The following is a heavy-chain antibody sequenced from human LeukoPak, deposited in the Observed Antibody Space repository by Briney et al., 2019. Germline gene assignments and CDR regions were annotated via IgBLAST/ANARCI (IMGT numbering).Heavy chain of an antibody. CDR2: IYYSGST. CDR1: GGSISSGSYY. CDR3: ARDWVEYSSSSGDAFDI. D-gene: IGHD6-6*01. J-gene: IGHJ3*02. Sequence: SETLSLTCTVSGGSISSGSYYWSWIRQPAGKGLEWIGYIYYSGSTNYNPSLKSRVTISVDTSKNQFSLKLSSVTAADTAVYYCARDWVEYSSSSGDAFDIWGQGTMVTVSS. V-gene: IGHV4-61*10.